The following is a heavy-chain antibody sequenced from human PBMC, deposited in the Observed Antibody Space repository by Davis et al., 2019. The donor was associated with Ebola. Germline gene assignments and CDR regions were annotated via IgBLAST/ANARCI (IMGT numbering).Heavy chain of an antibody. V-gene: IGHV3-7*01. CDR1: GFTFSSYW. J-gene: IGHJ3*02. Sequence: PGGSLRLSCAASGFTFSSYWMSWVRQAPGKGLEWVANIKQDGSEKYYVDSVKGRFTISRDNAKNSLYLQMNSLRAEDTAVYYCARDRAGITGTTCAFDIWGQGTMVTVSS. CDR3: ARDRAGITGTTCAFDI. CDR2: IKQDGSEK. D-gene: IGHD1-7*01.